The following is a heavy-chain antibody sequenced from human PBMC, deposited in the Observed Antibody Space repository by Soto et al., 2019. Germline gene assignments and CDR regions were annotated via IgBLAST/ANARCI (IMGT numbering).Heavy chain of an antibody. V-gene: IGHV3-64*01. D-gene: IGHD2-21*01. Sequence: EVQLVESGGDLVQPGGSLRLSCAASGFTFSSSAMHWVRQAPGKGLEYVSSISSDGGNTYYANSVKGRFTISRDNSKNILYLQMGSLRAEDMAVYYCARRRDVWYAFYIWGQGTMVTVSS. J-gene: IGHJ3*02. CDR3: ARRRDVWYAFYI. CDR2: ISSDGGNT. CDR1: GFTFSSSA.